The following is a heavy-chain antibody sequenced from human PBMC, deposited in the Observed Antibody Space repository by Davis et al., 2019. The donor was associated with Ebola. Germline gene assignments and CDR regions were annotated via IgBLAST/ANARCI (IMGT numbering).Heavy chain of an antibody. D-gene: IGHD2/OR15-2a*01. J-gene: IGHJ3*02. V-gene: IGHV3-23*01. CDR1: GFTFSTYS. CDR2: FGTGGDT. CDR3: VKDSSNIWFDI. Sequence: PGGSLRLSCAASGFTFSTYSMSWVRQAPGKGLEWVSTFGTGGDTYYADSVKGRFAISRDNSRGTLYLQMNSLRVEDSDIYYCVKDSSNIWFDIWGQGTLVTVSS.